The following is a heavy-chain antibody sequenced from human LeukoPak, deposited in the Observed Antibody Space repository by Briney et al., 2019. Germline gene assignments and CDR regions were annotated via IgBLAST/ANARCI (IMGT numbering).Heavy chain of an antibody. V-gene: IGHV3-64D*06. D-gene: IGHD2-15*01. CDR3: VKVTNSVVDLLDY. CDR1: GFTISTYA. CDR2: ISSNGGDT. J-gene: IGHJ4*02. Sequence: GGSLRLSCSASGFTISTYAMHWVRQAPGKGLEYVSTISSNGGDTYYADSVKGRFTISRDNSKNTLYLQMSSLRAEDTAVYYCVKVTNSVVDLLDYWGQGTLVTVSS.